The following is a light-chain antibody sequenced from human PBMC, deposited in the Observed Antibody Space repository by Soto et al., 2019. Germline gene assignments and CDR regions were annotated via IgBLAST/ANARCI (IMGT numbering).Light chain of an antibody. J-gene: IGKJ1*01. CDR3: QQYGSSSWT. CDR2: DAS. Sequence: EIVLTQSPGTLSLSPGERATPSCRASQSVSSKLPWYQQKPGQAPRLLIYDASNRATGIPARFSGSGSGTDFTLTISSLEPEDFAVYYCQQYGSSSWTFGQGTKVDIK. V-gene: IGKV3-11*01. CDR1: QSVSSK.